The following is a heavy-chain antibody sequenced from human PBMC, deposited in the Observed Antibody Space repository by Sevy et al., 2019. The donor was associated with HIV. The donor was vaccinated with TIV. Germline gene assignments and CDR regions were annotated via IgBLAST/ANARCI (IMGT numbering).Heavy chain of an antibody. J-gene: IGHJ4*02. Sequence: GGSLRLSCAASGFTFGSYAMHWVRQAPGKGLEWVAVISYDGSNKYYADSVKGRFTISRDNSKNTLYLQMNSLRAEDTAVYYCARDQGVTMIVVVTYYSDYWGQGTLVTVSS. CDR3: ARDQGVTMIVVVTYYSDY. D-gene: IGHD3-22*01. CDR2: ISYDGSNK. V-gene: IGHV3-30-3*01. CDR1: GFTFGSYA.